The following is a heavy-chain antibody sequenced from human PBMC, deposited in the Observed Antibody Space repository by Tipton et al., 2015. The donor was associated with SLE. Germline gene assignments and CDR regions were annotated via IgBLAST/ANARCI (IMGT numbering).Heavy chain of an antibody. CDR2: ISSNGGST. V-gene: IGHV3-64*04. CDR1: GLTFSSYA. Sequence: SLRLSCSASGLTFSSYAMHWVRQAPGKGLEYVSAISSNGGSTYYADSVKGRFTISRDNSKNTLYLQINSLTVDDTAVYYCAQTREFYDILTGYFDVWGRGTLVTVSS. J-gene: IGHJ2*01. D-gene: IGHD3-9*01. CDR3: AQTREFYDILTGYFDV.